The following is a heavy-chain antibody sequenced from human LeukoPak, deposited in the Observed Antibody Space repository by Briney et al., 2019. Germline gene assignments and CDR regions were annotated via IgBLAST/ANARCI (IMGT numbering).Heavy chain of an antibody. CDR2: IYHSGST. CDR1: GVSISSGGYY. CDR3: ARGHCSGGSCYSYFDY. V-gene: IGHV4-30-2*01. Sequence: PSETLSLTCTVSGVSISSGGYYWSWIRQPPGKGLEWIGYIYHSGSTYYNPSLKSRVTISVDRSKNQFSLKLSSVTAADTAVYYCARGHCSGGSCYSYFDYWGQGTLVTVSS. D-gene: IGHD2-15*01. J-gene: IGHJ4*02.